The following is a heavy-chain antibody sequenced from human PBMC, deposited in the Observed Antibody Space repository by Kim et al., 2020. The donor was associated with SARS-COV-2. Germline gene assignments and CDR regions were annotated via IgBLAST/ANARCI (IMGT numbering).Heavy chain of an antibody. V-gene: IGHV3-30*02. J-gene: IGHJ4*02. Sequence: SVQGRFTISRDNSKNALYLQMDRLRAEETALYYCVKEAAFTTVVVDYYFDYWGQGTLVTVSS. D-gene: IGHD2-15*01. CDR3: VKEAAFTTVVVDYYFDY.